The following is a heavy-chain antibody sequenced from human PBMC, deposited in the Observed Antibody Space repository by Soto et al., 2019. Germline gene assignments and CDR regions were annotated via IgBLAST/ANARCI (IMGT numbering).Heavy chain of an antibody. D-gene: IGHD2-8*01. V-gene: IGHV1-69*06. CDR2: IIPMYGTA. CDR3: ARVRDEMVYVPAGGCDI. CDR1: GGTFSSYA. Sequence: QVQLVQSGAEVKKPGSSVKVSCKASGGTFSSYAISWVRQAPGQGLEWMGGIIPMYGTANYAQKFQGRVTIIADKSTSTAYMELSSLRSEDTAVYYCARVRDEMVYVPAGGCDIWGQGTMVTVSS. J-gene: IGHJ3*02.